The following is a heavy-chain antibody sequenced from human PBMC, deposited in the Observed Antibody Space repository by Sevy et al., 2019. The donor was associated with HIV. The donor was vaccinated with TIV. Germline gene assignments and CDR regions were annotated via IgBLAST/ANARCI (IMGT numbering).Heavy chain of an antibody. CDR3: ANDLGDPVAFDI. Sequence: GGSLRLSCAASGFTFSIYAMNWVRQAPGKGLEWVSGEAGSGGSKYHADSVKGRFTISRDDSKSTLYLQMNSLRAEDTAVYDCANDLGDPVAFDIWGQGTMVTVSS. CDR2: EAGSGGSK. V-gene: IGHV3-23*01. J-gene: IGHJ3*02. CDR1: GFTFSIYA. D-gene: IGHD2-21*02.